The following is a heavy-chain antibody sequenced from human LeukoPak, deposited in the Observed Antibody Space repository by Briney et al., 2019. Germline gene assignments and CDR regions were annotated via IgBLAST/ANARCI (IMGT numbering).Heavy chain of an antibody. CDR3: ARPVTIFGVVISFDY. D-gene: IGHD3-3*01. V-gene: IGHV4-38-2*01. J-gene: IGHJ4*02. Sequence: SETLSLTCAVPGYSISSGYYWGWIRQPPGKGLEWIGSIYHSGSTYCNPSLKSRVTISVDTSKNQFSLKLNSVTAADTAVYYCARPVTIFGVVISFDYWGQGTLATVSS. CDR1: GYSISSGYY. CDR2: IYHSGST.